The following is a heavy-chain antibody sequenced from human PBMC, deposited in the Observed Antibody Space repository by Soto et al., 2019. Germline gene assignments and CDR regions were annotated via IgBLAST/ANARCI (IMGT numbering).Heavy chain of an antibody. Sequence: SETLSLTCTVSGGSISSSSYYWGWIRQPPGKGLEWIGSIYYSGSTYYNPSLKSRVTISVDTSKNQFSLKLSSVTAADTAVYYCARLLYYYDFWSGDNFQDQYYYGMDVWGQGTTVTVSS. V-gene: IGHV4-39*01. CDR2: IYYSGST. CDR1: GGSISSSSYY. J-gene: IGHJ6*02. CDR3: ARLLYYYDFWSGDNFQDQYYYGMDV. D-gene: IGHD3-3*01.